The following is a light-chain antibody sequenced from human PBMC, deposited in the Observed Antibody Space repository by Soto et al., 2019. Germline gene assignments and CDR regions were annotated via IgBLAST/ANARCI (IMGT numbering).Light chain of an antibody. CDR1: QSVSSN. Sequence: EIVMTQSPATLSMSPGERATLFCRASQSVSSNLAWYQQKPGQAPRLLIYGASTRATGIPARFSGSGSGTEFTLTISSLQSEDFAVYYCQQYNNWSLTFGGGTSVEIK. CDR2: GAS. J-gene: IGKJ4*01. V-gene: IGKV3-15*01. CDR3: QQYNNWSLT.